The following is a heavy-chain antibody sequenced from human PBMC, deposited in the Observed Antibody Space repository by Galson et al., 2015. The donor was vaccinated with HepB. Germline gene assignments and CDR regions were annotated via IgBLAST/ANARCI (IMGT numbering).Heavy chain of an antibody. D-gene: IGHD4-17*01. CDR3: AGKSNGDPGLLDY. CDR1: GFTVSGNY. V-gene: IGHV3-66*02. Sequence: SLRLSCAASGFTVSGNYMSWARQAPGKGLEWVSFIYIGGNTYYADSVKGRFTISRDNSKNTLYLQMNSLRTEDTAVYYCAGKSNGDPGLLDYWGQGTLVTVSS. CDR2: IYIGGNT. J-gene: IGHJ4*02.